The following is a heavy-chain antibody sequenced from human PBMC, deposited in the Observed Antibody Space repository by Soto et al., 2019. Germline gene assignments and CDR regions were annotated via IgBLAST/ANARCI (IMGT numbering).Heavy chain of an antibody. CDR2: IYYSGST. J-gene: IGHJ6*02. CDR3: AAGGLHPFTNYYYGMDV. Sequence: PSETLSLTCTVSGGSISSGGYYWSWIRQHPGKGLEWIGYIYYSGSTYYNPPLKSRVTISVDTSKNQFSLKLSSVTAADTAVYYCAAGGLHPFTNYYYGMDVRGQGTTVTVSS. D-gene: IGHD1-1*01. CDR1: GGSISSGGYY. V-gene: IGHV4-31*03.